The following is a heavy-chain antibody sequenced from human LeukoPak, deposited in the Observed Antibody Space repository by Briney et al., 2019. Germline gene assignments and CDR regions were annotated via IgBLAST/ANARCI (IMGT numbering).Heavy chain of an antibody. J-gene: IGHJ4*02. D-gene: IGHD3-22*01. CDR3: AKDRHYYYDSSGYYGSFDY. CDR2: ISGSGGST. Sequence: GRSLRLSCAASGFTFSSYAMSWVRQAPGKGLEWVSAISGSGGSTYYADSVKGRFTISRDNSKNTLYLQMNSLRAEDTAVYYCAKDRHYYYDSSGYYGSFDYWGQGTLVTVSS. CDR1: GFTFSSYA. V-gene: IGHV3-23*01.